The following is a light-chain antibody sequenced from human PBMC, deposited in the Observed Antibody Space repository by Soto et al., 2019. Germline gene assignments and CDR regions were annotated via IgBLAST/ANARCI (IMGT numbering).Light chain of an antibody. V-gene: IGKV3-20*01. CDR1: QSVSSSY. CDR2: GAS. J-gene: IGKJ1*01. CDR3: QQYGSSPWT. Sequence: EIVLTQSPDTLSLSPGERATLSCRASQSVSSSYLAWYQQKPGQAPRLLIYGASSRATGIPDRFSGSGSGTDFTLTISRREPEDVAVYYCQQYGSSPWTFGQGTKVEIK.